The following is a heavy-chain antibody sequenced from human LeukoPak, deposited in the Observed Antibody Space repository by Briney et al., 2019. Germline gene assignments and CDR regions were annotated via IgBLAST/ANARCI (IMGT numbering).Heavy chain of an antibody. D-gene: IGHD3-10*01. J-gene: IGHJ4*02. CDR1: GFTFSFYW. CDR2: IKQDGSEK. V-gene: IGHV3-7*03. CDR3: AKDLRITMVRADPYHFDY. Sequence: GGSLRLSCVASGFTFSFYWMSWVRQAPGKGLEWVANIKQDGSEKYYVDSVKGRFTISRDNANNSLYLQMNSLRAEDTALYYCAKDLRITMVRADPYHFDYWGQGTLVTVSS.